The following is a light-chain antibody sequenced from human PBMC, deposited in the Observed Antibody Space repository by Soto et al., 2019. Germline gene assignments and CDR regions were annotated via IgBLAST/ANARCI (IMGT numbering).Light chain of an antibody. Sequence: VLTQSPATLSLSPGERATLSCRASQNVGTFLAWYQLKPGQAPRLVIFDASNRAAGIPDRFSGSGSGTAFTLTISGLEPEDFALYYCLQRNNWPPWTFGQGTKVEIK. CDR1: QNVGTF. CDR3: LQRNNWPPWT. CDR2: DAS. J-gene: IGKJ1*01. V-gene: IGKV3-11*01.